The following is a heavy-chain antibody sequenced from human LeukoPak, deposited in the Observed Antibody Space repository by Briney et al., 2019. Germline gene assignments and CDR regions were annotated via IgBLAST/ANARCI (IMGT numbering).Heavy chain of an antibody. CDR1: GGSISSGGYY. CDR2: IYHSGST. J-gene: IGHJ4*02. D-gene: IGHD6-6*01. CDR3: ARDASIAARPGQFDY. V-gene: IGHV4-30-2*01. Sequence: PSQTLSLTCTVSGGSISSGGYYWSWIRQPPGKGLEWIGYIYHSGSTYYNPSLKSRVTISVDRSKNQFSLKLSSVTAADTAVYYCARDASIAARPGQFDYWGQGTLVTVSS.